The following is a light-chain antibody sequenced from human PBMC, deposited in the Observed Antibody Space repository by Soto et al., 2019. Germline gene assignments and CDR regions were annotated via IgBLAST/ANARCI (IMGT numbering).Light chain of an antibody. CDR2: EVS. CDR1: SSDVGEENY. J-gene: IGLJ2*01. CDR3: SSFAGSPVV. Sequence: QSALTQPPSASGSPGQSVTITCSGTSSDVGEENYVSWYQQHPGKVPKLILYEVSKRPSGVPDRFSGSRSANTASLTVSGLQAEDEADYYCSSFAGSPVVFGGGTKLTVL. V-gene: IGLV2-8*01.